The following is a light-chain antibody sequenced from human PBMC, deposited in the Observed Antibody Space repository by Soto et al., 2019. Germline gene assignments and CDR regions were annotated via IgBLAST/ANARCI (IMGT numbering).Light chain of an antibody. J-gene: IGKJ5*01. V-gene: IGKV3-15*01. CDR2: RAS. CDR1: QSVDSL. Sequence: EIVMTQSPATLSVSPGETATLSCETSQSVDSLLAWYQQKPGQAPRLLIYRASTRATGIPARFSGSGSGTEFTLTISSLQSEDFAVYYCQQYNNWPITFGQGTRLEIK. CDR3: QQYNNWPIT.